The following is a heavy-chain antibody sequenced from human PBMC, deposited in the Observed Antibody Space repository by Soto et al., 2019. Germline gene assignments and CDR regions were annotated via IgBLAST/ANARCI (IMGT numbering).Heavy chain of an antibody. J-gene: IGHJ3*02. CDR1: GGSFSGYY. V-gene: IGHV4-34*01. Sequence: SETLSLTCAVYGGSFSGYYWSWIRQPPGKGLEWIGEINHSGSTNYNPSLKSRVTISVDTSKNQFSLKLSSVTAADTAVYFCVRYCSSTKCPGGAFDIWGQGTKVTVSS. CDR3: VRYCSSTKCPGGAFDI. D-gene: IGHD2-2*01. CDR2: INHSGST.